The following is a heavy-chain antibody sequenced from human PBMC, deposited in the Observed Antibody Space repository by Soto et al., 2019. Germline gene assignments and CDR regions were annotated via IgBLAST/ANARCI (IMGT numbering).Heavy chain of an antibody. D-gene: IGHD3-9*01. J-gene: IGHJ6*02. Sequence: SETLSLTCTVSGGSISSSSFCWGWVRQPPGKGLEWIGSINYSGKTYYSPSLKSRLTISVDTSRNQFSLKLRSVTATDTAVYYCARHVGSGDVLTGYPRYNYYGMDVWGQGTTVTVSS. CDR3: ARHVGSGDVLTGYPRYNYYGMDV. CDR1: GGSISSSSFC. V-gene: IGHV4-39*01. CDR2: INYSGKT.